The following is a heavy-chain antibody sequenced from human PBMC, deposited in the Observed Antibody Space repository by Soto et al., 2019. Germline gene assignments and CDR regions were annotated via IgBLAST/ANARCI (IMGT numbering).Heavy chain of an antibody. V-gene: IGHV4-59*01. J-gene: IGHJ4*02. CDR1: GGSISSYY. CDR2: IYYSGST. D-gene: IGHD2-8*01. Sequence: SETLSLTCTVSGGSISSYYWSWIRQPPGKGLEWIGYIYYSGSTNYNPSLKSRVTISVDTSKNQFSLKLSSVTAADTAVYYCVHHGGVPYYHDFWGQGRLVTVS. CDR3: VHHGGVPYYHDF.